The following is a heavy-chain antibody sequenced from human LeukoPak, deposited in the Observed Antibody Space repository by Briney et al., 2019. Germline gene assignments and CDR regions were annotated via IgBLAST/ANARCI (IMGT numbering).Heavy chain of an antibody. D-gene: IGHD6-13*01. Sequence: ASVKVSCKASGYTFTDQYMHWVRQAPGQGLEWMGWINPNSGSTNYAQKFQGRVTMTRDPSISTAYMELSRLRSDDTAVYYCARDREGIAAAGHRPSGYWGQGTLVTVSS. CDR3: ARDREGIAAAGHRPSGY. CDR2: INPNSGST. V-gene: IGHV1-2*02. J-gene: IGHJ4*02. CDR1: GYTFTDQY.